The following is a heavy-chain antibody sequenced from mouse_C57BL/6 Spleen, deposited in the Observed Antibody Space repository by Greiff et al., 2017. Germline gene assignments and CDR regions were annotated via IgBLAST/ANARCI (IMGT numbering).Heavy chain of an antibody. CDR3: ARSMVLDY. D-gene: IGHD2-2*01. Sequence: VQLQESGPELVKPGASVKISCKASGYAFSSSWMNWVKQRPGKGLEWIGRIYPGDGDTNYNGKFKGKATLTADKSSSTAYMQRSSLTSEDSAVYFCARSMVLDYWGQGTTLTVSS. CDR1: GYAFSSSW. CDR2: IYPGDGDT. J-gene: IGHJ2*01. V-gene: IGHV1-82*01.